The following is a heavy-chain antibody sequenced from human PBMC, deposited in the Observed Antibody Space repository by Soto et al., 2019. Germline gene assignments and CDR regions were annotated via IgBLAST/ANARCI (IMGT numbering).Heavy chain of an antibody. J-gene: IGHJ4*02. CDR1: GGSFSSGSYY. CDR3: ARGGWLQLFDY. CDR2: IHYSGST. Sequence: ETLSLTCSVSGGSFSSGSYYWSWIRQPPGKGLEWLGYIHYSGSTNYNPSLKSRVTISLDTSKNQFSLKLSSVTAADTAVYYCARGGWLQLFDYWGQGILVTVSS. D-gene: IGHD5-12*01. V-gene: IGHV4-61*01.